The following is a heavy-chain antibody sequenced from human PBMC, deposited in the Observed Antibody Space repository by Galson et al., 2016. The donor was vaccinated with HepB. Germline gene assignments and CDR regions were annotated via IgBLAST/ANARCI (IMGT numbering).Heavy chain of an antibody. CDR1: GFTVSNNF. CDR3: ARGGNYGYT. J-gene: IGHJ4*02. Sequence: SLRLSCAASGFTVSNNFMRWVRQAPGKGLEWVSLIYSGGGTHYVDSVKGRFIISRDNSKNTLYLQMNSLRVEDTAFYYCARGGNYGYTWGLGTLVTVSS. D-gene: IGHD1-26*01. V-gene: IGHV3-53*01. CDR2: IYSGGGT.